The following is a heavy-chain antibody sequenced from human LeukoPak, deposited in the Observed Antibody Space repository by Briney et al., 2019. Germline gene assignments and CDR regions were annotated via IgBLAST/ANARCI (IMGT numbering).Heavy chain of an antibody. D-gene: IGHD6-19*01. Sequence: GGSLRLSCAASGFTFSSYAMHWVRQAPGKGLEWVAVISGSGGSTYYADSVKGRFTISRDNSKNTLYLQMNSLRAEDTAVYYCAKRFDSSGWLDAFDIWGQGTMVTVSS. CDR3: AKRFDSSGWLDAFDI. CDR2: ISGSGGST. V-gene: IGHV3-23*01. J-gene: IGHJ3*02. CDR1: GFTFSSYA.